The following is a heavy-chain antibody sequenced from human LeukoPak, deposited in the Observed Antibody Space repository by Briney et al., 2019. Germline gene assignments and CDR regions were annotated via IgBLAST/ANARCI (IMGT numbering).Heavy chain of an antibody. V-gene: IGHV3-9*01. CDR3: AKGHCSSTSCYIDY. J-gene: IGHJ4*02. CDR1: GFTFDDYA. Sequence: PGGSLRLSCAASGFTFDDYAMHWVRQAPGKGLEWVSGISWNSGSIGYADSVKGRFTISRDNAKNSLYLQKNSLRAEDTALYYCAKGHCSSTSCYIDYWGQGTLVTVSP. CDR2: ISWNSGSI. D-gene: IGHD2-2*02.